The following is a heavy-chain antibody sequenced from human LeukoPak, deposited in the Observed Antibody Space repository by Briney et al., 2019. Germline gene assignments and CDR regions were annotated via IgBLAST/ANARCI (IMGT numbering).Heavy chain of an antibody. CDR2: ISYDGSNK. CDR3: ARDGERWELLNYYFDY. Sequence: GRSLRLSCAASGFTFSSYAMHWVRQAPGKGPEWVAVISYDGSNKYYADSVKGRFTIPRDNSKNTLYLQMNSLRTEDTAVYYCARDGERWELLNYYFDYWGQGTLVTVSS. V-gene: IGHV3-30*01. J-gene: IGHJ4*02. D-gene: IGHD1-26*01. CDR1: GFTFSSYA.